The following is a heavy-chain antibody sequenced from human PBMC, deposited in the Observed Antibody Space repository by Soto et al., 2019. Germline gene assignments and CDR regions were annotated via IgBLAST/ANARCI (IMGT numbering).Heavy chain of an antibody. CDR3: SKNGTSWFAS. Sequence: QVQLVQSGPELKKPGASVKVSCKTSGYSFYNSGISWVRQAPGQGLEWMGWISVFNGYAHYAQKFQGRVSMTADTLTTTAYMELRGLLSDDTSIYYSSKNGTSWFASWCQGTPVTVSS. V-gene: IGHV1-18*01. CDR1: GYSFYNSG. CDR2: ISVFNGYA. D-gene: IGHD1-1*01. J-gene: IGHJ5*01.